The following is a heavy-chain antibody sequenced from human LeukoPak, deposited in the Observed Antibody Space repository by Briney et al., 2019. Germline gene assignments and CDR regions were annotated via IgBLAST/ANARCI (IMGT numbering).Heavy chain of an antibody. Sequence: GESLKISCECSGYSFTTYWIGWVRQMPGKGLEWMGTIYPDDSKTTYSPSFQGQVTISADKSINTAYLQWSSLKASDSAMYYCARQQLGSRWSGHDYWGQGTQVAVSS. CDR1: GYSFTTYW. V-gene: IGHV5-51*01. J-gene: IGHJ4*02. CDR3: ARQQLGSRWSGHDY. CDR2: IYPDDSKT. D-gene: IGHD6-13*01.